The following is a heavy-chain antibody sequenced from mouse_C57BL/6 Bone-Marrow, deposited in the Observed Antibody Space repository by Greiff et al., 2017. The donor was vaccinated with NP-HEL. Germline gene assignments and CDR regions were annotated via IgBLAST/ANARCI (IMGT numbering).Heavy chain of an antibody. Sequence: EVKLVESGGGLVQPGGSLKLSCAASGFTFSDYYMYWVRQTPEKRLEWVAYISNGGGSTYYPDTVKGRFTISRDNAKNTLDLQMSRLKSEDTAMYYCARCPVVATPGYFDVWGTGTTVTVSS. CDR2: ISNGGGST. D-gene: IGHD1-1*01. V-gene: IGHV5-12*01. CDR1: GFTFSDYY. CDR3: ARCPVVATPGYFDV. J-gene: IGHJ1*03.